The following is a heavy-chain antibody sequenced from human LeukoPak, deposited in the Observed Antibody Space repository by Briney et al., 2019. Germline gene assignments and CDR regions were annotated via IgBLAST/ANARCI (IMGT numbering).Heavy chain of an antibody. CDR3: ARERYVDIVATIKGGWFDP. J-gene: IGHJ5*02. Sequence: SVKVSCKASGGTFSSSAISWVRQAPGQGLEWMGGIIPIFRTGNYAQKFQSRVTITADESTSTAYMELRSLRSDDTAVYYCARERYVDIVATIKGGWFDPWGQGTLVTVSS. CDR1: GGTFSSSA. CDR2: IIPIFRTG. V-gene: IGHV1-69*13. D-gene: IGHD5-12*01.